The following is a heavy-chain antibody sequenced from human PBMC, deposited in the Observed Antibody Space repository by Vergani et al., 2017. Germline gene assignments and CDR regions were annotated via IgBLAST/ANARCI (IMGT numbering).Heavy chain of an antibody. Sequence: QVQPQESGPGLLKPSETLSLTCSVSGDSMNTYYWTWIRQPPGKGLEWIGYIYDSGDTKYNPSLKSRVTMSLDTSKNQFSLNLYSVTAADTAVYYCASGALWWLRQIDSWGQGTLVTVSS. CDR3: ASGALWWLRQIDS. V-gene: IGHV4-59*01. D-gene: IGHD2-21*01. J-gene: IGHJ4*02. CDR1: GDSMNTYY. CDR2: IYDSGDT.